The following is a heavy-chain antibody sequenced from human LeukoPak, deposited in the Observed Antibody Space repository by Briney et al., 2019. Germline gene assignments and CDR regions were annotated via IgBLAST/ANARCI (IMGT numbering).Heavy chain of an antibody. CDR1: GGSISSYY. CDR2: IYTSGST. D-gene: IGHD3-9*01. V-gene: IGHV4-4*07. Sequence: SETLSLTCTVSGGSISSYYWSWIRQPAGKGLEWIGRIYTSGSTNYNPSLKSRVTMSVDTSKNQFSLKLSSVTAADTAVYYCARAHYDILTGYYLFDYWGQGTLVTVSS. CDR3: ARAHYDILTGYYLFDY. J-gene: IGHJ4*02.